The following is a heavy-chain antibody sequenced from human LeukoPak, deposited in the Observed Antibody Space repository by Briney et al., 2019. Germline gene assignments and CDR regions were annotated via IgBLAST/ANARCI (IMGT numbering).Heavy chain of an antibody. J-gene: IGHJ5*02. V-gene: IGHV4-59*08. CDR2: IYYSGST. CDR1: GGSISSYY. D-gene: IGHD6-25*01. CDR3: ARHIFAAAAWFDP. Sequence: SETLSLTCTVSGGSISSYYWSWIRQPPGKGLEWIGYIYYSGSTNYNPSLKSRVTISVDTSKNQFSLKLSSVTAADTAVYYCARHIFAAAAWFDPWGQGTLVTVSS.